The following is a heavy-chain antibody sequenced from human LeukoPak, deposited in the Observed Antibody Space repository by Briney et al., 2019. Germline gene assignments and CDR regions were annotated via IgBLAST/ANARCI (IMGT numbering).Heavy chain of an antibody. CDR1: GFTFSSYS. Sequence: GGSLRLSCAASGFTFSSYSMNWVRQAPGKGLEWVSYISSSGSTIYYADSVKGRFTISRDNSKNTLYLQMNSLRAEDTAVYYCARGGWELRLGMAFDIWGQGTMVTVSS. CDR3: ARGGWELRLGMAFDI. V-gene: IGHV3-48*01. D-gene: IGHD1-26*01. J-gene: IGHJ3*02. CDR2: ISSSGSTI.